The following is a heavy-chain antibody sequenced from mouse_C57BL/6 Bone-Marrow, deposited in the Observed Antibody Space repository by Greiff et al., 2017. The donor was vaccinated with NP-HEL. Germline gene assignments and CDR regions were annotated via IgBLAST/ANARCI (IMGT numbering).Heavy chain of an antibody. J-gene: IGHJ3*01. V-gene: IGHV14-4*01. Sequence: EVQRVESGAELVRPGASVKLSCTASGFNIKDDYMHWVKQRPEQGLEWIGWIDPENGDTEYASKFQGKATITADTSSNTAYLQLSSLTSEDTAVYYCTYDYDGAWFAYWGQGTLVTVSA. CDR1: GFNIKDDY. CDR2: IDPENGDT. D-gene: IGHD2-4*01. CDR3: TYDYDGAWFAY.